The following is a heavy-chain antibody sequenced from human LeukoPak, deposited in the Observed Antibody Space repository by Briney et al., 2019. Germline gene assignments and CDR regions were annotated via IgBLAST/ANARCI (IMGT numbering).Heavy chain of an antibody. CDR1: GFTFSSYG. Sequence: GGSLSLSCAAYGFTFSSYGMHWVRQAPGKGLEWVAVISYDGSNKYYADSVKGRFTISRDNSKNTLYMQMNSLRAEDTAVYYCAKAPGRGGYSHLDYWGQGALVTVSS. V-gene: IGHV3-30*18. CDR3: AKAPGRGGYSHLDY. J-gene: IGHJ4*02. D-gene: IGHD2-21*01. CDR2: ISYDGSNK.